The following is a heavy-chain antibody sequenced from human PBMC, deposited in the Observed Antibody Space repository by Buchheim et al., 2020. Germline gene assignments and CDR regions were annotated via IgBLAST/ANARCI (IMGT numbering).Heavy chain of an antibody. V-gene: IGHV3-11*04. CDR2: ISHSGSNI. CDR3: ARDPHDYGDYYYYYAMDV. CDR1: GFNSSDYY. Sequence: QVQLVESGGGLVKPGGSLRLSCAASGFNSSDYYMSWIRQAPGKGLEWVSYISHSGSNINYADSVKGRFPISRDNAKTSLYLQMHSLRAEDTAIYYCARDPHDYGDYYYYYAMDVWGQGTT. D-gene: IGHD4-17*01. J-gene: IGHJ6*02.